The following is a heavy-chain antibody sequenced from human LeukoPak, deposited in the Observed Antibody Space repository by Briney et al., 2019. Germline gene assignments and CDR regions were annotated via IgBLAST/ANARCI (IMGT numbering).Heavy chain of an antibody. J-gene: IGHJ4*02. V-gene: IGHV4-59*01. Sequence: SETVSLACTVSGGSISSYYWSWTRQPPGKGLEWIGYIYYSGSTNYNPSLKSRVTISVDTSKNQFSLKLSSVTAADTAVYYCARDPLGARGRGYFDYWGQGTLVTVSS. CDR2: IYYSGST. CDR1: GGSISSYY. D-gene: IGHD1-26*01. CDR3: ARDPLGARGRGYFDY.